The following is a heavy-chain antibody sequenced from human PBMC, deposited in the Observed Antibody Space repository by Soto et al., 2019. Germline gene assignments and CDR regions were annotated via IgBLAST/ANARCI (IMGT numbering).Heavy chain of an antibody. D-gene: IGHD6-19*01. J-gene: IGHJ4*01. CDR2: IYHGGTT. CDR1: GYSISSDTY. V-gene: IGHV4-38-2*02. Sequence: SETLSLTCTVSGYSISSDTYWAWLRQPPGKGPEWIASIYHGGTTFYNPSLKSRITISVDTSNNQFSLKLTSVTAADTAVYYCARVHVMVVAGSTFDYWGHGTLVTVSS. CDR3: ARVHVMVVAGSTFDY.